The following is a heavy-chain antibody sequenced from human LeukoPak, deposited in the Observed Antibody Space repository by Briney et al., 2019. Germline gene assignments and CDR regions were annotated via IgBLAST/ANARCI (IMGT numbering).Heavy chain of an antibody. J-gene: IGHJ5*02. Sequence: SETLSLTCTVSGGSISSYYWSWIRQPPGKGLEWIGYIYYSGSTNYNPSLKSRVTISVDTSKNQFSLKLSSVTAADTAVYYCARVVGADSFDWLLPGLNWFDPWGQGTLVTVSS. CDR1: GGSISSYY. CDR3: ARVVGADSFDWLLPGLNWFDP. CDR2: IYYSGST. V-gene: IGHV4-59*01. D-gene: IGHD3-9*01.